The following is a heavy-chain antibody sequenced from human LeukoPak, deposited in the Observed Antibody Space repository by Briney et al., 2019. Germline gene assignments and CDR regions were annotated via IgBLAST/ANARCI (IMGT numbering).Heavy chain of an antibody. Sequence: SETLSLTCTVSGGSISTYYWSWIRQPPGKGLEWIGYIYYSGSTNYNPSLKSRVTISVDTSKNQFSLKLSSVTAADTAVYYCARLGDYYYYGMDVWGQGTTVTVSS. J-gene: IGHJ6*02. CDR1: GGSISTYY. CDR2: IYYSGST. D-gene: IGHD2-21*01. V-gene: IGHV4-59*08. CDR3: ARLGDYYYYGMDV.